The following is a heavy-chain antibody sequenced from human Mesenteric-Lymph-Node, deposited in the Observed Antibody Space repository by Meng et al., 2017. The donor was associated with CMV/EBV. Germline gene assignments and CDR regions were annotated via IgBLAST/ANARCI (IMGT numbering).Heavy chain of an antibody. Sequence: GGSLRLSCAASGVTFSTSVFHWVRQAPGKGLEWVAVMSSDGKEKYYIDSVKGRFTISRDNSKNTQYLQMNSLRAEDTAVYYCARERNRQGPLDNWGQGTLVTVSS. CDR1: GVTFSTSV. CDR2: MSSDGKEK. CDR3: ARERNRQGPLDN. J-gene: IGHJ4*02. V-gene: IGHV3-30*04.